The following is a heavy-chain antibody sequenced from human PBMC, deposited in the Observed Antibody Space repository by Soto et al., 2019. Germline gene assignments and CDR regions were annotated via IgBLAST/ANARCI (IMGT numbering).Heavy chain of an antibody. Sequence: APVKVSCKASGYTFTGSFMPWGRQAPGQGLEWMGWINPNSGGTNYAQKFQGWVTMTRDTPISTAYMELSRLRSDDTAVYYCARGRGPTIFGVVIIQNNPDAFDIWGQGTMVTVSS. J-gene: IGHJ3*02. CDR2: INPNSGGT. V-gene: IGHV1-2*04. CDR3: ARGRGPTIFGVVIIQNNPDAFDI. CDR1: GYTFTGSF. D-gene: IGHD3-3*01.